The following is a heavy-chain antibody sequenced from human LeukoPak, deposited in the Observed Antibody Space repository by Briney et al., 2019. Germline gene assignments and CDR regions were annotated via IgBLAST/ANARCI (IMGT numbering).Heavy chain of an antibody. CDR3: ARGFGSGTSPFDN. CDR1: GVPIRSNY. CDR2: IYVTDLI. V-gene: IGHV4-4*07. D-gene: IGHD3-10*01. J-gene: IGHJ4*02. Sequence: SETLSLTCTVSGVPIRSNYRSWIRQTPGKGLEWIGRIYVTDLINYNPSLKSRVTISVDMSKNQLSLNLTSVTAADTAMYYCARGFGSGTSPFDNWGRGTLVTVSS.